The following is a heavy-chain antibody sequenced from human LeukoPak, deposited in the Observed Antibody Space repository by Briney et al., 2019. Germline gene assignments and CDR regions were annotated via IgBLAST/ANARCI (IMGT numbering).Heavy chain of an antibody. Sequence: GGSLRLSCAASGFTFSDYYMSWIRQAPGKGLEWVSYISSSGSTIYYADSVKGRFTISRDNARNSLYLQMNSLRAEDTAVYYCARDSYVYGDYKYYFDYWGQGTLVTVSS. CDR2: ISSSGSTI. CDR1: GFTFSDYY. V-gene: IGHV3-11*01. J-gene: IGHJ4*02. CDR3: ARDSYVYGDYKYYFDY. D-gene: IGHD4-17*01.